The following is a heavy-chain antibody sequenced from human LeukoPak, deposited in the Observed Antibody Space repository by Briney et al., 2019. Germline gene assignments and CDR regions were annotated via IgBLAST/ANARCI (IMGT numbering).Heavy chain of an antibody. D-gene: IGHD2-2*01. CDR2: INHSGST. CDR3: ARGRYCSSTSCYLGGAFDI. V-gene: IGHV4-34*01. CDR1: GGSFSGYY. Sequence: SETLSLTCAVSGGSFSGYYWSWIRQPPGKGLEWIGEINHSGSTNYNPSLKSRVTISVDTSKNQFSLKLSSVTAADTAVYYCARGRYCSSTSCYLGGAFDIWGQGTMVTVSS. J-gene: IGHJ3*02.